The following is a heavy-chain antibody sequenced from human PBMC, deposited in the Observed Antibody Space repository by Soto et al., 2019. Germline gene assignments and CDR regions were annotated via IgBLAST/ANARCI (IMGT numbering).Heavy chain of an antibody. Sequence: SETLSLTCAVYGGSFSGYYWSWIRQPPGKGLEWIGEINHSGSTNYNPSLKSRVTISVDTSKNQFSLKLSSVTAADTAVYYCARGPVTMIVVVIGRAWFDPWGQGTPVTVSS. CDR2: INHSGST. J-gene: IGHJ5*02. D-gene: IGHD3-22*01. V-gene: IGHV4-34*01. CDR3: ARGPVTMIVVVIGRAWFDP. CDR1: GGSFSGYY.